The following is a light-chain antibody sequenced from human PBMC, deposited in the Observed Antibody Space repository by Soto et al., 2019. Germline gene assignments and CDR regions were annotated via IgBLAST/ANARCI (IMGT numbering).Light chain of an antibody. CDR3: QQYFSYPLT. CDR1: QSPGTC. Sequence: DILMTQGPSSPCTSVGERGSMKWRGSQSPGTCMAWYQQNPGTAPVLLIYDVSKLESGVPSRFSGRASGTEFTLTITSLQPDDFATYYCQQYFSYPLTFGGGTKVDIK. J-gene: IGKJ4*01. CDR2: DVS. V-gene: IGKV1-5*01.